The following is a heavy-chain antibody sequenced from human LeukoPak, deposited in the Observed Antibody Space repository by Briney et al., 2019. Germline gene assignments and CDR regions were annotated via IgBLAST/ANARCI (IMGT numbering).Heavy chain of an antibody. CDR3: ARVYRGVAPFY. Sequence: PSETLSLTCTVSGGSISSYYWSWLRQPPGKGLEWIGYIYYSGSTNYNPSLKSRVTISVDTSKNQFSLKLSSVTAADTAVYYCARVYRGVAPFYWGQGTLVTVSS. J-gene: IGHJ4*02. D-gene: IGHD3-3*01. CDR1: GGSISSYY. V-gene: IGHV4-59*01. CDR2: IYYSGST.